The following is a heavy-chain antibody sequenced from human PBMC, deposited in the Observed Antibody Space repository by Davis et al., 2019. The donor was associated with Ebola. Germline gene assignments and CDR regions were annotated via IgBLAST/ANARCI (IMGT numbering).Heavy chain of an antibody. D-gene: IGHD2-2*01. J-gene: IGHJ3*02. Sequence: PGGSLRLSCAASGFTFSSYGMHWVRQAPGKGLEWVAVISYDGSNKYYADSVKGRFTISRDNSKNTLYLQMNSLKTEDTAVYYCTTDFHCSSTSCYDAFDIWGQGTMVTVSS. V-gene: IGHV3-30*03. CDR2: ISYDGSNK. CDR3: TTDFHCSSTSCYDAFDI. CDR1: GFTFSSYG.